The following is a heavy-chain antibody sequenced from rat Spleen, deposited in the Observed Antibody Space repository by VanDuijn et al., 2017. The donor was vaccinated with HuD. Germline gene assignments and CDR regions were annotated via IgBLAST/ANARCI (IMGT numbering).Heavy chain of an antibody. D-gene: IGHD1-4*01. CDR2: ISVSGGSS. CDR1: GFTFSNYG. V-gene: IGHV5-19*01. Sequence: EVQLVESGGGLVQPGRSLKLSCAASGFTFSNYGMHWIRQAPTKGLEWVASISVSGGSSHYRDSVKGRFTLSRDNAKSTLYLQMDGLRSEDTATYYCATAGTRVSRFAYWGQCTLVTVSS. CDR3: ATAGTRVSRFAY. J-gene: IGHJ3*01.